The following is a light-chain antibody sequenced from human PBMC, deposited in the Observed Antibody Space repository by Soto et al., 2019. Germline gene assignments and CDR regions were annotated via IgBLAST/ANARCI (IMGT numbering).Light chain of an antibody. V-gene: IGKV3-20*01. CDR1: QSVSSSY. CDR3: QQYGTSPRT. Sequence: EIVLTQSPGTLSLSPGARATLSCRASQSVSSSYLAWYQQKPGQAPRLLIYGASNRATGIPDRFSGSGSGTDFTLTISRLESEDIAVYYCQQYGTSPRTFGQGTKVEIK. CDR2: GAS. J-gene: IGKJ1*01.